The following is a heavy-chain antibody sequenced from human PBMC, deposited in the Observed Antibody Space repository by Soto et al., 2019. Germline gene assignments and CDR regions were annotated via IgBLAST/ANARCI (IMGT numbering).Heavy chain of an antibody. J-gene: IGHJ4*02. CDR3: ARESSSTVTTGGGGSAKDY. D-gene: IGHD4-17*01. V-gene: IGHV3-30-3*01. CDR1: GLTFSNYA. Sequence: QVHLVESGGDVVQPGRSLRLSCAASGLTFSNYAMHWVRQAPGKGLEWVAVISYDGTNRCYPDSVKGRFTISRDNSKNTLYLQMTSLKKEDTAVYYCARESSSTVTTGGGGSAKDYWGQGTLVTVSS. CDR2: ISYDGTNR.